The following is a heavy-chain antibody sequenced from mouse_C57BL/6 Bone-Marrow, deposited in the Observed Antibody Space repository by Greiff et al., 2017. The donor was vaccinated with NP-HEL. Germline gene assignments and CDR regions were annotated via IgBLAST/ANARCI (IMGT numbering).Heavy chain of an antibody. Sequence: QVQLKQSGAELVKPGASVKMSCKASGYTFTTYPIEWVKQKPGKSLEWIGNFHPYNDDTEYNEKFKNKATLTVEKSSSTVYLELSRLTSDDSSVYYCARGGNYWYYFDYWGQGTTLTVAS. CDR2: FHPYNDDT. CDR1: GYTFTTYP. J-gene: IGHJ2*01. CDR3: ARGGNYWYYFDY. V-gene: IGHV1-47*01. D-gene: IGHD2-1*01.